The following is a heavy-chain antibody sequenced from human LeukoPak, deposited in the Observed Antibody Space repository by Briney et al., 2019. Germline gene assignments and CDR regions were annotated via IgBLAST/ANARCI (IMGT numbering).Heavy chain of an antibody. CDR1: GYIFSSFA. J-gene: IGHJ4*02. V-gene: IGHV7-4-1*02. CDR3: ARVYSSNWDEGYFDY. CDR2: INASSGKL. Sequence: GASVKVSCKASGYIFSSFAMNWVRQAPGQGLEWMGWINASSGKLTYAQNFTGRFVFSVDTSANTAFLQINGLKVGDTAVYYCARVYSSNWDEGYFDYWGQGTLVAVSS. D-gene: IGHD6-13*01.